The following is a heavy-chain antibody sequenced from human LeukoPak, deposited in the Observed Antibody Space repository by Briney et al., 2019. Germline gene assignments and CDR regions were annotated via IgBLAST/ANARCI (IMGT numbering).Heavy chain of an antibody. J-gene: IGHJ4*02. D-gene: IGHD6-13*01. Sequence: GGSLRLSCVASGFTLSSYWMSWVRQAPAKGLEWVANIKQDGSEKYYVDSVMGRFTISRDNAKNSLYLQMNSLRAEDTAVYYCARDKAHLAAAGFIDYWGQGALVTVSS. CDR3: ARDKAHLAAAGFIDY. CDR1: GFTLSSYW. CDR2: IKQDGSEK. V-gene: IGHV3-7*01.